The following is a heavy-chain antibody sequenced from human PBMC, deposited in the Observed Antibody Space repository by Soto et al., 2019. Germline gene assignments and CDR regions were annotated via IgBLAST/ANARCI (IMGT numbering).Heavy chain of an antibody. V-gene: IGHV3-30*19. CDR1: GFTFRSYV. Sequence: QVQLVESGGGVVQPGTSLRVSCVGSGFTFRSYVIHWVRQAPGKGLEWVALTSYDGSDKYYDDSVRGRFIISRDNSRNTVDLQMDSLRLEDTALYYCVRWGTTGGLVVWGQGTLVSVSS. CDR2: TSYDGSDK. D-gene: IGHD3-16*01. J-gene: IGHJ1*01. CDR3: VRWGTTGGLVV.